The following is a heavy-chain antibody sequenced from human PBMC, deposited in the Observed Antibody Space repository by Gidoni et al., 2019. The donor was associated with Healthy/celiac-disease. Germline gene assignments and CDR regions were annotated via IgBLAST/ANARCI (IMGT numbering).Heavy chain of an antibody. Sequence: QVQLVQSGAEVKKPGASVKVSCTASGYTFTGYYMHWVRQAPGQGLEWMGWINPNSGGTNYAQKFQGRVTMTRDTSISTAYMELSRLRSDDTAVYYCASDLGLVTNPGDYYYYGMDVWGQGTTVTVSS. CDR1: GYTFTGYY. CDR3: ASDLGLVTNPGDYYYYGMDV. CDR2: INPNSGGT. J-gene: IGHJ6*02. V-gene: IGHV1-2*02. D-gene: IGHD3-9*01.